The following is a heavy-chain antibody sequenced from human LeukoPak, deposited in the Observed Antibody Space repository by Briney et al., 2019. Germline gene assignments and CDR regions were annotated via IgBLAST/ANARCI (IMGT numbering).Heavy chain of an antibody. J-gene: IGHJ4*02. CDR1: GFTFSSYA. Sequence: GGSLRLSCAASGFTFSSYAMSWVRQAPGKGLERVSAISGSGGSTYYADSVKGRFTISRDNSKNTLYLQMNSLRAEDTAVYYCAKSGIQLWFCDYWGQGTLVTVSS. V-gene: IGHV3-23*01. CDR2: ISGSGGST. D-gene: IGHD5-18*01. CDR3: AKSGIQLWFCDY.